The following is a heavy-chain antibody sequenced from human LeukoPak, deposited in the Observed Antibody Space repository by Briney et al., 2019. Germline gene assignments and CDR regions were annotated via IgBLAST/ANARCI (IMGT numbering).Heavy chain of an antibody. CDR1: GLTFSSYG. Sequence: PGGSLRLSCAASGLTFSSYGMSWVRQAPGKGLEWVSAISGSGGNTYYADSVKGRFTISRDNSKNTLYLQMNSLRAEDTAVYYCARGGSYLSAFDIWGQGTMVTVSS. J-gene: IGHJ3*02. V-gene: IGHV3-23*01. CDR2: ISGSGGNT. D-gene: IGHD1-26*01. CDR3: ARGGSYLSAFDI.